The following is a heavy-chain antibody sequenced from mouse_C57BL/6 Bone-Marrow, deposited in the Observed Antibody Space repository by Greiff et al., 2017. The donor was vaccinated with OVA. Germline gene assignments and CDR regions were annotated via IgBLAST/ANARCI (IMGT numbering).Heavy chain of an antibody. CDR3: ARVGLGYYGSSLAY. CDR1: GYTFTSYW. Sequence: QVQLQQPGAELVRPGSSVKLSCKASGYTFTSYWMHWVKQRPIQGLEWIGNIDPSDSETHYNQKFKDKATLTVDKSSSTAYMQLSSLTSEDSAVYYCARVGLGYYGSSLAYWGQGTLVTVSA. V-gene: IGHV1-52*01. CDR2: IDPSDSET. D-gene: IGHD1-1*01. J-gene: IGHJ3*01.